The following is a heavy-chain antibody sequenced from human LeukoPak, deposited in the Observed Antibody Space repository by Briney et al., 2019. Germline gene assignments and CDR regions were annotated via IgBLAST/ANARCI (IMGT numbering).Heavy chain of an antibody. CDR2: IRGSGDTT. D-gene: IGHD2-21*02. J-gene: IGHJ4*02. CDR3: EKRGDKLDLI. Sequence: GESLRLSCAASGVTLRDYGLSWVRHTPGKGLEWVSAIRGSGDTTFYADSVKGRFTISRDNSENTVYLQMNSLRAEDTAVYYCEKRGDKLDLIWGQGTLVTVSS. CDR1: GVTLRDYG. V-gene: IGHV3-23*01.